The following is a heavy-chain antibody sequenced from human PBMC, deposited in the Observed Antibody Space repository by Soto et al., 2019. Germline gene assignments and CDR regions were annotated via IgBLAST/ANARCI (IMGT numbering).Heavy chain of an antibody. Sequence: SETLSLTCTVSGASVNNDYWTWIRQSAGKGLECIGYISYSGTINYNPSFRSRVSMSLGTSKNQFYLRLSSVAAADTAFYYCARVIGGR. CDR3: ARVI. V-gene: IGHV4-59*02. J-gene: IGHJ2*01. CDR1: GASVNNDY. CDR2: ISYSGTI.